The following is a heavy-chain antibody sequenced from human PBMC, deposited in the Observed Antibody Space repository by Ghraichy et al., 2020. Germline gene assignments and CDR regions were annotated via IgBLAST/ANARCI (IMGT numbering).Heavy chain of an antibody. Sequence: SETLSLTCTVSGGSISSSSYYWGWIRQPPGKGLEWIGTIYYTGSTQYNPSLKSRVTISVDTSKNQFSLKLRSVTAADTAVYYCARGRYCSGGSCYAGAFDSWCQGTLFTVAS. D-gene: IGHD2-15*01. CDR3: ARGRYCSGGSCYAGAFDS. CDR2: IYYTGST. J-gene: IGHJ4*02. V-gene: IGHV4-39*01. CDR1: GGSISSSSYY.